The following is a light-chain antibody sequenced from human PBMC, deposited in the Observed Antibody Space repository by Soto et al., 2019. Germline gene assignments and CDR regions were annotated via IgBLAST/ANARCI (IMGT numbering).Light chain of an antibody. J-gene: IGKJ2*01. CDR1: QSVSSSY. CDR2: GAS. V-gene: IGKV3-20*01. CDR3: QQYGSSRPYT. Sequence: EIVLTQSPGTLSLSPGERATLSCRASQSVSSSYLDGYQQKPGQAPRLLIYGASSSATGIPDRFSGSGSGTDFTLTISRLEPEDFALYYCQQYGSSRPYTFGQGTKLEIK.